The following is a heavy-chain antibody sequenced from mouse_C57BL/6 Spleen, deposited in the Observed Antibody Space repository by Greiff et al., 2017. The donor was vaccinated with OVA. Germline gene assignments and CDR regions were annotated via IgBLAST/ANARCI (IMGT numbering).Heavy chain of an antibody. CDR2: INPGSGGT. CDR1: GYTFTNYL. V-gene: IGHV1-54*01. Sequence: VKLQESGAELVRPGTSVKVSCKASGYTFTNYLIEWVKQRPGQGLEWIGVINPGSGGTNYNEKFKGKATLTADKSSSTAYMQLSSLTSEDSAVYFCARAATTGYFDYWGQGTTLTVSS. CDR3: ARAATTGYFDY. J-gene: IGHJ2*01. D-gene: IGHD1-1*01.